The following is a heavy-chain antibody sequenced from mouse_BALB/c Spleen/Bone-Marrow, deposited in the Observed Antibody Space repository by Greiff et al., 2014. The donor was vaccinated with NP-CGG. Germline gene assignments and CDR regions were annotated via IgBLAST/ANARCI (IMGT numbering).Heavy chain of an antibody. Sequence: SGPELVKPGASMKISCKASGYSFTACFIHWIKQSHVKSLEWIGRINPYNGATTYNQNFNDKASLTVDKSSSTAYMELHSLTSEDSAVYYCARRWSGAMDYWGQGTSVTVSS. V-gene: IGHV1-37*01. CDR1: GYSFTACF. J-gene: IGHJ4*01. D-gene: IGHD2-3*01. CDR3: ARRWSGAMDY. CDR2: INPYNGAT.